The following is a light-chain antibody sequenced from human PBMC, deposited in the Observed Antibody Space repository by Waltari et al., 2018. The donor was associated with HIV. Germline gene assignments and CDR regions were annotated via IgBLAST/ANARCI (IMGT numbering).Light chain of an antibody. CDR2: LNGDGSY. J-gene: IGLJ2*01. CDR3: QTWGTGIVV. V-gene: IGLV4-69*01. Sequence: LVLTQSPSASVSLGASVRLPCTPSRGHSTYVIACHQQRPEKGPRFLMRLNGDGSYTGGDRIPDRFSGSSSGAERYVTISSLQSDDEADYYCQTWGTGIVVFGGGTKLAVL. CDR1: RGHSTYV.